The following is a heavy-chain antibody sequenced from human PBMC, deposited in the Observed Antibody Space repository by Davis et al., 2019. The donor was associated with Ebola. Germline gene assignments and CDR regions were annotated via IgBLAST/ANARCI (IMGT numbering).Heavy chain of an antibody. CDR3: ARRNGAD. CDR1: GGSVSNYY. V-gene: IGHV4-59*02. Sequence: GSLRLSCTVSGGSVSNYYWSWIRQPPGKGLEWIGYIYYSGSTNYNPSLKSRVTISVDTSKNQFSLKLSSVTAADTAVYYCARRNGADWGQGTLVTVSS. D-gene: IGHD1-26*01. J-gene: IGHJ4*02. CDR2: IYYSGST.